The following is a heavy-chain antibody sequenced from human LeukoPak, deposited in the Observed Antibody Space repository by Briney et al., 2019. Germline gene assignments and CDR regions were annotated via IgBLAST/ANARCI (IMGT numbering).Heavy chain of an antibody. CDR1: GFTFSSSA. V-gene: IGHV3-23*01. D-gene: IGHD2-15*01. Sequence: GGSLRLSCAASGFTFSSSAMSWVRQAPGKGLEWVSAISNNGGYTYYADSVQGRFTISRDNSKSTLCLQMNSLRAEDTAVYYCVKQLGYCSDGSCYFPYWGQGTLVTVSS. J-gene: IGHJ4*02. CDR2: ISNNGGYT. CDR3: VKQLGYCSDGSCYFPY.